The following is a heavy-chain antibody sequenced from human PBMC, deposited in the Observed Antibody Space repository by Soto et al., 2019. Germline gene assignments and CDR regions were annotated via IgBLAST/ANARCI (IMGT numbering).Heavy chain of an antibody. CDR3: ARVNDYDSSGPFDY. CDR1: GGSFSGYY. V-gene: IGHV4-34*01. Sequence: TSETLSLTCAVYGGSFSGYYWSWIRQPPGKGLEWIGEINHSGSTNYNPSLKSRVTISVDTSKNQFSLKLSSVTAADTAVYYCARVNDYDSSGPFDYWGQGTLVTVS. CDR2: INHSGST. J-gene: IGHJ4*02. D-gene: IGHD3-22*01.